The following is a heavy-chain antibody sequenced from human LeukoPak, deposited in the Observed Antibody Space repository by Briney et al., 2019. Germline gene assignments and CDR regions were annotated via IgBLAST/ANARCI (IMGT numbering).Heavy chain of an antibody. D-gene: IGHD1-1*01. J-gene: IGHJ4*02. CDR2: IYYSGTT. V-gene: IGHV4-59*12. CDR1: GGSISSYY. CDR3: ARGPPVWNSNYYFDY. Sequence: SETLSLTCTVSGGSISSYYWSWIRQPPGKGLEWIGYIYYSGTTNYNPSLKNRITMSVDRSKNQFSLRLSSVTAADTAVYYCARGPPVWNSNYYFDYWGQGSLVTVSS.